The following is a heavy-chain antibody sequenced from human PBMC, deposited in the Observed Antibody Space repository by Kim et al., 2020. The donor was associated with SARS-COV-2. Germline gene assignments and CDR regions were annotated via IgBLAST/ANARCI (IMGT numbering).Heavy chain of an antibody. Sequence: SETLSHTCTVSGGSISSYYWSWIRQHPGKGLEWIGYIYYSGSTNYNPSLKSRVTISVETSKNQFSLKLSSVTAADTAVYYCARAIQPLLYYYYYMDVWGKGTTVTVSS. CDR3: ARAIQPLLYYYYYMDV. CDR1: GGSISSYY. D-gene: IGHD5-18*01. J-gene: IGHJ6*03. V-gene: IGHV4-59*01. CDR2: IYYSGST.